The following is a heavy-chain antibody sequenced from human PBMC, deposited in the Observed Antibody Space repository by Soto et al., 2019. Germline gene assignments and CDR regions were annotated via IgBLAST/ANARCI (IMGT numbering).Heavy chain of an antibody. Sequence: ASVKVSCKASGYTFTSYGISWVRQAPGQGLECMGWISAYNGNTNYAQKLQGRVTMTTDTSTSTAYMELRSLRSDDTVVYYCASLGYCSGGSCYRGYNWFDPWGQGTLVTVSS. CDR2: ISAYNGNT. J-gene: IGHJ5*02. CDR1: GYTFTSYG. V-gene: IGHV1-18*01. D-gene: IGHD2-15*01. CDR3: ASLGYCSGGSCYRGYNWFDP.